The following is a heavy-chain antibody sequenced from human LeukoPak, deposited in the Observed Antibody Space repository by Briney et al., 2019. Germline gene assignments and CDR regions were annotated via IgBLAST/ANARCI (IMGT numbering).Heavy chain of an antibody. V-gene: IGHV3-30*02. J-gene: IGHJ4*02. CDR3: AKGRGSSAVERFDY. Sequence: GGSLRLSCAVSGFPFTLYNMNWVRQAPGKGLEWVAFIRHDGSNKYHADSVKGRFAISRDNSENTLYLQMNSLRSEDTAVYYCAKGRGSSAVERFDYWGQGTLVTVSS. CDR1: GFPFTLYN. D-gene: IGHD6-6*01. CDR2: IRHDGSNK.